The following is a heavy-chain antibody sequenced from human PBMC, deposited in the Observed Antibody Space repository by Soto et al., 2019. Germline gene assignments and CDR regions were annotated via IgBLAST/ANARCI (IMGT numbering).Heavy chain of an antibody. Sequence: QVQLQESGPGLVKPSQTLSLTCTVSGGSISNSGHYWSWVRQRPGKGLEWVGYIHDSGNADYNPILKSRAPISVDSSKNQFSLKLTSVTAADTAKYFCARDKFSYGDNGWFDPWGQGILVTVS. CDR1: GGSISNSGHY. V-gene: IGHV4-31*03. D-gene: IGHD4-17*01. J-gene: IGHJ5*02. CDR3: ARDKFSYGDNGWFDP. CDR2: IHDSGNA.